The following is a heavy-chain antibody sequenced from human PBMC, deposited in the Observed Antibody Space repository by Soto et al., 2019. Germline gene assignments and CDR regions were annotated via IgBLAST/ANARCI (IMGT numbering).Heavy chain of an antibody. CDR2: ISWNGDTI. CDR3: AKDILTTGYLGGVFDY. Sequence: PWWSLRLSCPASVFTFDDSAMHWVRQVPGKGLEWVSGISWNGDTIGYADSVKGRFTISRDNAKNSLYLEMNSLRAEDTAWYYCAKDILTTGYLGGVFDYWGPGTLVTVSS. D-gene: IGHD4-17*01. J-gene: IGHJ4*02. V-gene: IGHV3-9*01. CDR1: VFTFDDSA.